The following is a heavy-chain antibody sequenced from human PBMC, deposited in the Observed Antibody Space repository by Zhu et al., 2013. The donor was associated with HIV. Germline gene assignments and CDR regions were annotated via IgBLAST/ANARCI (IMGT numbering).Heavy chain of an antibody. CDR1: GYTFTGYY. J-gene: IGHJ4*02. CDR2: INPNSGGT. Sequence: QVQLVQSGAEVKKPGASLKVSCKASGYTFTGYYIHGVRQAPGQGLEWMGWINPNSGGTNYAQKFQGRVTMTRDKSTSTAYMELSSLRSEDTAVYYCARGPLGYCSSTSCHNLDYWGQGTLVTVSS. V-gene: IGHV1-2*02. CDR3: ARGPLGYCSSTSCHNLDY. D-gene: IGHD2-2*01.